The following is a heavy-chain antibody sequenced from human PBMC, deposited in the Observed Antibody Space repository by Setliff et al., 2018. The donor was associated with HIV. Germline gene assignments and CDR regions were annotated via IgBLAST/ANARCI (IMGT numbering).Heavy chain of an antibody. V-gene: IGHV4-61*01. CDR3: ASSNYRFVYFDY. Sequence: SETLSLTCTVSGGSISSSSYYWSWIRQPPGKGLEWIGYIYYSGSSNYNPSLKSRVTISVYTSKNQFSLKLSSVTAADTAVYYCASSNYRFVYFDYWGRGTLVTVSS. CDR2: IYYSGSS. D-gene: IGHD1-7*01. CDR1: GGSISSSSYY. J-gene: IGHJ4*02.